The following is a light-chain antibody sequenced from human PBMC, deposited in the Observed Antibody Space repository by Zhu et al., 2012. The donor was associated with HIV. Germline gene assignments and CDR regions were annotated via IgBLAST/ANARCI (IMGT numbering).Light chain of an antibody. CDR1: QNIHDW. CDR2: KAS. Sequence: QMTQSPSPLSASVGDRVTITCRASQNIHDWLAWYQQKPGEAPKLLIYKASNLERGVPSRFSGSGSGTDFSLTISSLQPDDFATYYCQHYDNYPYTFGQGTKLDIK. J-gene: IGKJ2*01. V-gene: IGKV1-5*03. CDR3: QHYDNYPYT.